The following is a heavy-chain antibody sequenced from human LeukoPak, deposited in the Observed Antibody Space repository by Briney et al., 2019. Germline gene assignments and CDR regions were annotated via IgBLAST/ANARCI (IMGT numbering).Heavy chain of an antibody. CDR2: IYYTGTR. CDR3: AKSPSLGQQYFDS. D-gene: IGHD1/OR15-1a*01. J-gene: IGHJ4*02. CDR1: GTSTRSFY. V-gene: IGHV4-59*01. Sequence: SETLSLTCTVSGTSTRSFYWSWIRQPPGKGLEWIGYIYYTGTRNYNPSLKSRVAMSVDTSQSQFSLKLNSVTPADTAVYFCAKSPSLGQQYFDSWGQGILVTVSS.